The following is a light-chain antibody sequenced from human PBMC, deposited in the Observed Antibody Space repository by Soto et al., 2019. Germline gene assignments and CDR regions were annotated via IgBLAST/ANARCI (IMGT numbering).Light chain of an antibody. CDR1: TSNIGSNT. CDR2: TNN. CDR3: AAWDGALNGVV. V-gene: IGLV1-44*01. Sequence: QSVLTQPPSASGTPGQTVTISCSGSTSNIGSNTVNWYHQVPGTAPKLLIYTNNLRPSGVSDRFSASVSGTSASLAISHLQSEDEGDFYCAAWDGALNGVVFGGGTKLTVL. J-gene: IGLJ3*02.